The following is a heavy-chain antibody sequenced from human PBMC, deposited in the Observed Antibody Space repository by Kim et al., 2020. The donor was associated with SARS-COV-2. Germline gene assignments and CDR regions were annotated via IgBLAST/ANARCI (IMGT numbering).Heavy chain of an antibody. CDR2: IYYSGSP. CDR1: GDSISSYY. Sequence: SETLSLTCTVSGDSISSYYWSWIRQPPGKGLEWMGYIYYSGSPNYNHSLKLRGTLSVDTSNNQLSLRLSSVTAADTAVYYCSRDRLFGGCFDPWGKGTRVSVS. CDR3: SRDRLFGGCFDP. J-gene: IGHJ5*02. D-gene: IGHD2-15*01. V-gene: IGHV4-59*01.